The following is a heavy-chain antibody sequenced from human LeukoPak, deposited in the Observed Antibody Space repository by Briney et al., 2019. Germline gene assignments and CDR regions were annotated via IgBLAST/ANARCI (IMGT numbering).Heavy chain of an antibody. CDR1: GGSISSYY. V-gene: IGHV4-59*01. Sequence: SETLSLTCTVSGGSISSYYWSWIRQPPGKGLEWIGYIYYSGSTNYNPSLKSRVTISVDTSKNQFSLKLSSVTAADTAVYYCARVGYSSGWQSYYYYMDVWGKGTTVTVSS. D-gene: IGHD6-19*01. J-gene: IGHJ6*03. CDR3: ARVGYSSGWQSYYYYMDV. CDR2: IYYSGST.